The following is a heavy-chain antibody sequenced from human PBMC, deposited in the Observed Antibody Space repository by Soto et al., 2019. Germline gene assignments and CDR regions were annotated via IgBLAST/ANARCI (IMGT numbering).Heavy chain of an antibody. CDR1: GFTFSSYG. CDR2: ISYDGSNK. V-gene: IGHV3-30*18. J-gene: IGHJ6*03. D-gene: IGHD2-15*01. Sequence: GGSLRLSCAASGFTFSSYGMHWVRQAPGKGLEWVAVISYDGSNKYYADSVKGRFTISRDNSKNTLYLQMNSLRAEDTAVYYCAKDQTYCSGGSCYQWNYYYMDVWGKGTTVTVSS. CDR3: AKDQTYCSGGSCYQWNYYYMDV.